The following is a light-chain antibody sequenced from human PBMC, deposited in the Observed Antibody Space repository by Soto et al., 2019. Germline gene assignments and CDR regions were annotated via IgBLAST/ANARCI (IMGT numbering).Light chain of an antibody. V-gene: IGLV2-11*01. CDR1: SSDVGGYNY. J-gene: IGLJ1*01. CDR2: DVS. Sequence: QLVLTQPRSVSGSPGQSVTISCTRTSSDVGGYNYVSWYQQHPGKAPKLMIYDVSKRPSGVPDRFSGSKSGNTASLTISGLQAEDEADYYCCSYAGSYTFVFGTGTKVTVL. CDR3: CSYAGSYTFV.